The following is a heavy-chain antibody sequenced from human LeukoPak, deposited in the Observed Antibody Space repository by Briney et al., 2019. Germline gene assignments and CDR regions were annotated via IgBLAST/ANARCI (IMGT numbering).Heavy chain of an antibody. D-gene: IGHD6-13*01. V-gene: IGHV3-53*01. J-gene: IGHJ4*02. CDR3: AKDRTHSSWHKTFDY. CDR1: GFSVSSNY. CDR2: IYSGGNT. Sequence: GGSLRLSCAASGFSVSSNYMSWVRQAPGKGLEWVSVIYSGGNTYYADSVKGRFTISRDSSKNTLYLQMNSLRAEDTAVYYCAKDRTHSSWHKTFDYWGQGTLVTVSS.